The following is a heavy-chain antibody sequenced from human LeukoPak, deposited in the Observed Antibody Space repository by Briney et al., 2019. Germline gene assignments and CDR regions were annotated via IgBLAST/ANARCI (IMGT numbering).Heavy chain of an antibody. CDR1: GGSLSTYY. J-gene: IGHJ3*02. CDR3: ARHKPNFDYYGARRAVDI. V-gene: IGHV4-34*04. Sequence: SETLSLTCAVQGGSLSTYYWSWIRQPPGMALEWLGEINQSGSGHTNPSVRSRATISVDKSKNHFFLSLSSLTAADTAVYYCARHKPNFDYYGARRAVDIWGRGTEVIVSP. CDR2: INQSGSG. D-gene: IGHD3-9*01.